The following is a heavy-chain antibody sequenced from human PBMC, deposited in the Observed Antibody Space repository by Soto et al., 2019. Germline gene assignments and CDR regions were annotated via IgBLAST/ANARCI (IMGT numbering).Heavy chain of an antibody. J-gene: IGHJ5*02. Sequence: SETLSLTXSVSGGSVSSGSSYWNWIRQPPGKGLEWIGYIYYSGSTNYNPSLKSRVSISLDTSKNQFSLNLNSLTAADTAVYYCARDSYSHLWPWGQGTLVTVSS. CDR1: GGSVSSGSSY. D-gene: IGHD4-4*01. CDR3: ARDSYSHLWP. V-gene: IGHV4-61*01. CDR2: IYYSGST.